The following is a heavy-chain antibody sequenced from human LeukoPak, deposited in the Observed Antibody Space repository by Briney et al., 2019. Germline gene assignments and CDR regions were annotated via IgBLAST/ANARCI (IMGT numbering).Heavy chain of an antibody. J-gene: IGHJ3*02. CDR1: GFTFSSYA. Sequence: GGSLRLSCAASGFTFSSYAIHWVRQAPGKGLEWVAVISFDGTHDFYADSVKGRFIISRDNSKNTLYLQMNSLRADDTAVYYCARARATVTRISSFDIWGQGTMVTVSS. V-gene: IGHV3-30*04. D-gene: IGHD4-17*01. CDR2: ISFDGTHD. CDR3: ARARATVTRISSFDI.